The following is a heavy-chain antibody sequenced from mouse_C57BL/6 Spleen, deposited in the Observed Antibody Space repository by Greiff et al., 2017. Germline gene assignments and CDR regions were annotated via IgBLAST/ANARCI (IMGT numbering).Heavy chain of an antibody. CDR1: GYTFTDYY. V-gene: IGHV1-19*01. CDR3: ARRGPNAMDY. J-gene: IGHJ4*01. CDR2: INPYNGGT. Sequence: VQLQQSGPVLVKPGASVKMSCKASGYTFTDYYMNWVKQSHGKSLEWIGVINPYNGGTSYNQKFKGKATLTVDKSSSTAYMELNSLTSEDSAVYYCARRGPNAMDYWGQGTSVTVSS.